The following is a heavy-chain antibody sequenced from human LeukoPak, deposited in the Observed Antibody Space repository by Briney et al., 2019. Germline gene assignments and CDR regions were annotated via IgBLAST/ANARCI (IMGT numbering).Heavy chain of an antibody. D-gene: IGHD6-13*01. CDR3: AREDQQLVRIYLDF. J-gene: IGHJ4*02. Sequence: PGGSLRLSCAASGFTFNIYGMHWVRQAPGKGLEWVALTWFDGSHNYYADSVKGRFTISRDNPKNTLYLQMNSLRAEDTAVYFCAREDQQLVRIYLDFWGQGTLVTVSS. V-gene: IGHV3-33*01. CDR2: TWFDGSHN. CDR1: GFTFNIYG.